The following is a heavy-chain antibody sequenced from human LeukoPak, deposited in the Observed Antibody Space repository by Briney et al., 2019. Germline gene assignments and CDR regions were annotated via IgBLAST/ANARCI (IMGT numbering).Heavy chain of an antibody. J-gene: IGHJ5*02. CDR1: GFTFSSYG. V-gene: IGHV3-23*01. CDR3: ATDVLLWFGDREWFDP. Sequence: GGSLRLSCAASGFTFSSYGMSWVRQAPGKGLEWVSAISGRGGSTYYADSVKGRFTISRDNSKNTLYLQMTSLRAEDTAVYYCATDVLLWFGDREWFDPWGQGTLVTVSS. CDR2: ISGRGGST. D-gene: IGHD3-10*01.